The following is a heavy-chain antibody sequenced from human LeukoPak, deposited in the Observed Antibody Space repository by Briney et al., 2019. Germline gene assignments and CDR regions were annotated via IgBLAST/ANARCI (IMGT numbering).Heavy chain of an antibody. V-gene: IGHV3-53*01. D-gene: IGHD7-27*01. CDR1: AFTFNNYW. J-gene: IGHJ4*02. Sequence: GGSLRLSCVASAFTFNNYWMHWVRQAPGKGLEWVSVIYSGGSTYYADSVKGRFTISRDNSKNTLYLQMNSLRAEDTAVYYCARDGTGDSFDYWGQGTLVTVSS. CDR3: ARDGTGDSFDY. CDR2: IYSGGST.